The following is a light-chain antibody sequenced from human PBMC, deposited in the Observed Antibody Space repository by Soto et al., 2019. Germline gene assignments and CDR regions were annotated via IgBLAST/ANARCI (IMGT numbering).Light chain of an antibody. CDR3: QQLRSYPST. Sequence: IQVTQSPSSLSASVGARVPITSRASQDISSYLAWYQQKPGKAPTLLIYAASTLQSGVPSRFSGSGFGTDFTLTISSLQAEDFASYYCQQLRSYPSTFGGGTKVDIK. V-gene: IGKV1-9*01. CDR1: QDISSY. J-gene: IGKJ4*01. CDR2: AAS.